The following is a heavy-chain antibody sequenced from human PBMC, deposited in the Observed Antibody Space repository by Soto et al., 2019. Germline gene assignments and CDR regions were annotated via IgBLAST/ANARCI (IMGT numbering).Heavy chain of an antibody. V-gene: IGHV4-4*02. CDR3: ATLPPRNVVLPAEIPS. CDR2: VYHTGTT. D-gene: IGHD2-2*01. CDR1: GTSISSTFW. J-gene: IGHJ5*02. Sequence: SETLSLTCAVSGTSISSTFWWTWVRQPPGKGLEWIGEVYHTGTTKYNPSLKNRVTISVDKSNNQFSLELRAVTAADTAVYYCATLPPRNVVLPAEIPSWGQGTLVIGSA.